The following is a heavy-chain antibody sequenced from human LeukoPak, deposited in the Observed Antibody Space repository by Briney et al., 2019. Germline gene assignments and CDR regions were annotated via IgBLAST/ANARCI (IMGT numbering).Heavy chain of an antibody. CDR1: GFTFSSYA. D-gene: IGHD1-26*01. CDR2: IRYDGSNK. CDR3: AKDRGSYQGY. Sequence: GRSLRLSCAASGFTFSSYAMHWVRQAPGKGLEWVAFIRYDGSNKYYADSVKGRFTISRDNSKNTLYLQMNSLRAEDTAVYYCAKDRGSYQGYWGQGTLVTVSS. V-gene: IGHV3-30*02. J-gene: IGHJ4*02.